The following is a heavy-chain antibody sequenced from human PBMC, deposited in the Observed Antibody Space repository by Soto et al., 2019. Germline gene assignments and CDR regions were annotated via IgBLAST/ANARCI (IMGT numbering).Heavy chain of an antibody. CDR2: TNPILSMS. CDR3: ATSYGSGSQAFDY. J-gene: IGHJ4*02. CDR1: GDTFNFYT. Sequence: QVHLVQSGAELKKPGSSVRVSCKASGDTFNFYTINWVRQAPGLGLEWMGRTNPILSMSNSALKFQGRLSFSADKSTSTAYMDLRSLRSDDTAAYYCATSYGSGSQAFDYWGQGALVTVSS. D-gene: IGHD3-10*01. V-gene: IGHV1-69*02.